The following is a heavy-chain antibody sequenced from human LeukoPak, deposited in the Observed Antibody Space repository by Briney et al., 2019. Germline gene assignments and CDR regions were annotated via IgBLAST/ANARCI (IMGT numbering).Heavy chain of an antibody. V-gene: IGHV1-69*04. CDR1: GGTFSSYA. Sequence: ASVKVSCKASGGTFSSYAITWVRQAPGQGLEWMGRIIPILGIATYAQNFQGRVTITADKSTSTAYMELSSLRSEDTAVYYCARDLVVSCSSTSCSVAPSDFWGQGTLVTVSS. CDR3: ARDLVVSCSSTSCSVAPSDF. D-gene: IGHD2-2*01. CDR2: IIPILGIA. J-gene: IGHJ4*02.